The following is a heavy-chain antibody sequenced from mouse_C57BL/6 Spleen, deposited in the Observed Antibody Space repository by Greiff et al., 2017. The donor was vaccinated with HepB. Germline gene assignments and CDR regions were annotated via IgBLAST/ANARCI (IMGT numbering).Heavy chain of an antibody. Sequence: QVTLKVSGAELVKPGASVKISCKASGYAFSSYWMNWVKQRPGKGLEWIGQIYPGDGDTNYNGKFKGKATLTADKSSSTAYMQLSSLTSEDSAVYFCARSRDYDGFAYWGQGTLVTVSA. CDR1: GYAFSSYW. CDR3: ARSRDYDGFAY. CDR2: IYPGDGDT. J-gene: IGHJ3*01. V-gene: IGHV1-80*01. D-gene: IGHD2-4*01.